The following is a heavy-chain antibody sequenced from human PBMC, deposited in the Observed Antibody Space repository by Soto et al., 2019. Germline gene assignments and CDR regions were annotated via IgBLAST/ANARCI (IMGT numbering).Heavy chain of an antibody. Sequence: GGSLRLSCAASGFTFSSYAMSWVRQAPGKGLEWVSAISGSGGSTYYADSVKGRFTISRDNSKNTLYLQMNSLRAEDTAVYYCVKAGTAMVSALDYWGQGTLVTVSS. D-gene: IGHD5-18*01. V-gene: IGHV3-23*01. CDR3: VKAGTAMVSALDY. J-gene: IGHJ4*02. CDR2: ISGSGGST. CDR1: GFTFSSYA.